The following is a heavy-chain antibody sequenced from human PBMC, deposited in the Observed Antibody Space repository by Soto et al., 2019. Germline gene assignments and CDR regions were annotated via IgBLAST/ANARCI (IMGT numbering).Heavy chain of an antibody. Sequence: QVQLVQSGAEVKKPGASVKVSCKTSGYTFTSYGLSWVRQAPGQGLEWMGWINGYTGNTNYAQKFQGRVTMTTDASTNPAYLDLWTLISADTAVYYCARSWVTGKGGMDVWGQGTTVTVSS. V-gene: IGHV1-18*01. CDR1: GYTFTSYG. CDR3: ARSWVTGKGGMDV. CDR2: INGYTGNT. J-gene: IGHJ6*02. D-gene: IGHD3-16*01.